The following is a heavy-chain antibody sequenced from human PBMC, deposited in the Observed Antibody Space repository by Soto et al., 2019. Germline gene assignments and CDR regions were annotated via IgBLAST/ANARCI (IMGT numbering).Heavy chain of an antibody. V-gene: IGHV1-69*13. J-gene: IGHJ6*02. CDR2: IIPIFGTA. CDR3: ARVFLSITFYYYYYAMDV. Sequence: SVKVSCKASGGSFSSYAISWVRQAPGQGLEWMGGIIPIFGTANYAQKFQGRVTITADESTSTAYMELSSLRSEDTAVYYCARVFLSITFYYYYYAMDVCCQGTTVTVS. D-gene: IGHD3-10*01. CDR1: GGSFSSYA.